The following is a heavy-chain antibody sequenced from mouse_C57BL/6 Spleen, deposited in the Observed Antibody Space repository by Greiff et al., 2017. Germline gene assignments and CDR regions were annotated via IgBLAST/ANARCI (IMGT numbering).Heavy chain of an antibody. CDR3: TGYYDYDGGAGFAD. Sequence: VQLKESGAELVRPGASVKLSCTASGFTIKDYYMHWVKQRPEQGLEWIGSIDPEDGDTEYAPKFQGKATLTADTSSNTAYLQLSSLTSEDTAVYYCTGYYDYDGGAGFADWGPSTLVTVSA. V-gene: IGHV14-1*01. J-gene: IGHJ3*01. D-gene: IGHD2-4*01. CDR1: GFTIKDYY. CDR2: IDPEDGDT.